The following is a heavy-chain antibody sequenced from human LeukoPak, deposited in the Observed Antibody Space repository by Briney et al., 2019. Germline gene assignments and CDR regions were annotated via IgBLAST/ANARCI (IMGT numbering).Heavy chain of an antibody. CDR1: GASITSDSHF. Sequence: PSETLSLTCIVSGASITSDSHFWGWIRQSPGEGLEWIGSAFYSGSTYYKSTLKSRVTISLDTSKNHFSLKLISVTAADTAVYYCARHDYTTTHVAWFDTWGQGTLVTVST. V-gene: IGHV4-39*01. CDR3: ARHDYTTTHVAWFDT. J-gene: IGHJ5*02. D-gene: IGHD3-3*01. CDR2: AFYSGST.